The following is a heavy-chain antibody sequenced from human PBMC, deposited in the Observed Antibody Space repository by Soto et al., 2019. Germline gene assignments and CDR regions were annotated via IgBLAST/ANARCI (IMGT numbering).Heavy chain of an antibody. Sequence: EVQLLESGGGLVQPGGSLRLSCAASGFTFSSYAMSWVRQAPGKGLEWVSAISGSGGSTYYADSVKGRFTISRDNSKNTLYLQMNSLRAEDTAVYYCAKVGGYSYGRHYCGMDVWGQGTTVTVSS. D-gene: IGHD5-18*01. CDR2: ISGSGGST. J-gene: IGHJ6*02. CDR1: GFTFSSYA. V-gene: IGHV3-23*01. CDR3: AKVGGYSYGRHYCGMDV.